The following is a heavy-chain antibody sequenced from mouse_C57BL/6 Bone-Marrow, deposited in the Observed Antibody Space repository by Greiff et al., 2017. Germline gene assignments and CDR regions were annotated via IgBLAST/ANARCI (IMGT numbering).Heavy chain of an antibody. J-gene: IGHJ2*01. CDR1: GYTFTSYW. CDR2: IDPSDSYT. CDR3: AREGGEGD. V-gene: IGHV1-69*01. Sequence: QVQLQQPGAELVMPGASVKLSCKASGYTFTSYWMHWVQQRPGQGLEWLGVIDPSDSYTNYTQKFPGESTLTVDKSTSTAYMQLSRLTSEDSAVYYCAREGGEGDWGQGTTLTVSS.